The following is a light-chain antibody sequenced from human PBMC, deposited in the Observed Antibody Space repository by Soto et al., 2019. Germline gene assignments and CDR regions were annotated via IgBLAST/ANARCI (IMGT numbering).Light chain of an antibody. CDR3: AAWDDSLSGQEV. V-gene: IGLV1-47*03. CDR1: SSNIGSNY. J-gene: IGLJ2*01. Sequence: QSVLTQPPSASGTPGQRVTISCSGSSSNIGSNYVYWYQQLPGTAPKLLIYRNNQRPSGVPDRFSGSKSGTSASLAISGLWSEDEADYYCAAWDDSLSGQEVFGGGTKLTVL. CDR2: RNN.